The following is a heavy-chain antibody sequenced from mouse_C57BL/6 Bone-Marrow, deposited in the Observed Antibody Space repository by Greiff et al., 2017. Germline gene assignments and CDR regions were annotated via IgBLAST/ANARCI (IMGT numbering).Heavy chain of an antibody. Sequence: QVTLQVSGPGILQSSQTLSLTCSFSGFSLSTSGMGVSWIRQPSGKGLEWLAHIYWDDDKRYNPSLKSRLKISKDTSRNHVFLKITSVDTADTATYYCARRAEGILLRYFDVWGTGTTVTVSS. CDR3: ARRAEGILLRYFDV. V-gene: IGHV8-12*01. CDR1: GFSLSTSGMG. CDR2: IYWDDDK. D-gene: IGHD1-1*01. J-gene: IGHJ1*03.